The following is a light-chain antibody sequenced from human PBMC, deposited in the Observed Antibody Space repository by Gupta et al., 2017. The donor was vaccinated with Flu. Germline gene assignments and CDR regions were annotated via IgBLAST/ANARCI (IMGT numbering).Light chain of an antibody. V-gene: IGLV3-21*02. J-gene: IGLJ1*01. CDR2: DDS. CDR3: QGWESSSDHPGYV. CDR1: IEIKS. Sequence: IEIKSVRWYRQKPGPAPVLVVYDDSDRPSGIPERFSGSDSRNTATLTISRGEAEDAADYDCQGWESSSDHPGYVFGTGTKVTVL.